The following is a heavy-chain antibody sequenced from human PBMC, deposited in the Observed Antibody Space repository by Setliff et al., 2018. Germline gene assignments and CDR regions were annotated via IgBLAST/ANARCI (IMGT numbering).Heavy chain of an antibody. Sequence: LVKVSCKASGGTFSSYGISWVRQAPGQGLEWMGGTIPIFGTTDYAQKFQGRVTIITDESTSTAFMQLSSLRSEDTAVYYCVREGVDSRSSTDYRYYMDVWGKGTTVTVSS. V-gene: IGHV1-69*05. D-gene: IGHD3-22*01. CDR2: TIPIFGTT. CDR3: VREGVDSRSSTDYRYYMDV. CDR1: GGTFSSYG. J-gene: IGHJ6*03.